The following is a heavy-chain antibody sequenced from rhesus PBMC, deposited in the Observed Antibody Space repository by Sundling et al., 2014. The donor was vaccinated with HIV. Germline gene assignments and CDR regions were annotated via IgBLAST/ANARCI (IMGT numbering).Heavy chain of an antibody. J-gene: IGHJ4*01. CDR2: INSGGDST. CDR1: GFTFSTYG. Sequence: EVQLVETGGGLVQPGGSLKLSCAASGFTFSTYGMTWVRQAPGKGLEWVSGINSGGDSTYYADSVKGRFTISRDNSKNTLSLQMNSLRAEDTAVYHCAKEGLELKYFDYWGQGDLVTVSS. V-gene: IGHV3-103*01. CDR3: AKEGLELKYFDY. D-gene: IGHD1-1*01.